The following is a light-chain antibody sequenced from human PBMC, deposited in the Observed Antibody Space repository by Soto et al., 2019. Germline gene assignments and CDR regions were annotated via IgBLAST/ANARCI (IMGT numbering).Light chain of an antibody. V-gene: IGKV4-1*01. Sequence: DIVMTQSPDSLAVSLGERATINCKSSQSVLYSSNNKNYLAWYQQKPGQPPKLLIYWASTRESGVPDRFSGGVSGSDSHLTISSLQAEDVAVYYCQQYYSTPLTFGGGTKVQIK. CDR3: QQYYSTPLT. CDR1: QSVLYSSNNKNY. J-gene: IGKJ4*01. CDR2: WAS.